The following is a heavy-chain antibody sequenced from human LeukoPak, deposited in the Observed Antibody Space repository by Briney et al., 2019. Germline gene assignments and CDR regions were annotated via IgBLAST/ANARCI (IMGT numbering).Heavy chain of an antibody. Sequence: SETLSLTCTVSGGSISSYYWSWLRQPPGRGVEWIGYIYYSGSTNYNPSLKSRVTISVDTSKNQFSLKLSSVTAADTAVYYCARTYSSGVFDIWGKGTMVTVSS. CDR3: ARTYSSGVFDI. D-gene: IGHD5-18*01. CDR2: IYYSGST. J-gene: IGHJ3*02. V-gene: IGHV4-59*08. CDR1: GGSISSYY.